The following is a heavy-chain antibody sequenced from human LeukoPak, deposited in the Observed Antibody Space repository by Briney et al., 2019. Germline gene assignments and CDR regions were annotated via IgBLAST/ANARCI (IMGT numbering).Heavy chain of an antibody. CDR1: GGSISSYY. CDR2: IYYSGST. V-gene: IGHV4-59*01. Sequence: SETLSLTCTVSGGSISSYYWSWIRQPPGKGLEWIGYIYYSGSTNYNPSLKSRVTISVGTSKNQFSLKLSSVTAADTAVYYCARAGLDSDAFDIWGQGTMDTVSS. D-gene: IGHD3/OR15-3a*01. CDR3: ARAGLDSDAFDI. J-gene: IGHJ3*02.